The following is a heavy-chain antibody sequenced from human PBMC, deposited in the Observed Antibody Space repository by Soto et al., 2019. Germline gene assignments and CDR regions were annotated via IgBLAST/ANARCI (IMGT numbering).Heavy chain of an antibody. V-gene: IGHV5-51*01. CDR3: ERLEREMNIMEV. Sequence: GESLKSSCKSSGYSFTSYLIFFVLQMPGKGLDWMWIIYPGDSDTRYSPSFQGQVTISADKSISTAYLQWSSLKASDTDMYYCERLEREMNIMEVWGPGTTV. J-gene: IGHJ6*01. CDR2: IYPGDSDT. CDR1: GYSFTSYL.